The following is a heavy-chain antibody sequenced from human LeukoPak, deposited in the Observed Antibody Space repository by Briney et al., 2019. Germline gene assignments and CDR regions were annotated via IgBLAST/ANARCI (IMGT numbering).Heavy chain of an antibody. J-gene: IGHJ4*02. V-gene: IGHV3-11*05. CDR3: ARDATSGSYHYFDY. Sequence: GGSLRLSCAASGFTFSDYYMSWIRQAPGKGLEWVSYISSIGYTNYADSVKGRFTISGDNAKNSLYLQMNSLRAEDTAVYYCARDATSGSYHYFDYWGQGTLVTVSS. CDR2: ISSIGYT. D-gene: IGHD1-26*01. CDR1: GFTFSDYY.